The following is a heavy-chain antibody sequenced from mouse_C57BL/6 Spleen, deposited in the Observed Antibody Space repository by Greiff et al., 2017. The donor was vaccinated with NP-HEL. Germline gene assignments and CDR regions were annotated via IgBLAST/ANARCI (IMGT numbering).Heavy chain of an antibody. CDR3: ARGLLGY. Sequence: QVQLKESGAELVRPGASVKLSCKASGYTFTDYYINWVKQRPGQGLEWIARIYPGSGNTYYNEKFKGKATLTAEKSSSTAYMQLSSLTSEDSAVYFCARGLLGYWGQGTTLTVSS. CDR1: GYTFTDYY. D-gene: IGHD2-10*01. J-gene: IGHJ2*01. V-gene: IGHV1-76*01. CDR2: IYPGSGNT.